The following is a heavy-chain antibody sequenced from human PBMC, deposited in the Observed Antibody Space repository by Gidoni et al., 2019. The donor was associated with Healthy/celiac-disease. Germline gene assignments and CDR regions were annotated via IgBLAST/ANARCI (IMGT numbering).Heavy chain of an antibody. CDR2: INSDGSST. V-gene: IGHV3-74*01. CDR3: ARDLVFRMVRGVFSY. CDR1: GFTLSSSW. Sequence: EVQLVASGGGVVQPGGSMRLSCAASGFTLSSSWRHWVRQAPGKGLLWVPRINSDGSSTSYADSVKGRFTISRDNAKNTLYLQMNSLRAEDTAVYYCARDLVFRMVRGVFSYWGQGTLVTVSS. J-gene: IGHJ4*02. D-gene: IGHD3-10*01.